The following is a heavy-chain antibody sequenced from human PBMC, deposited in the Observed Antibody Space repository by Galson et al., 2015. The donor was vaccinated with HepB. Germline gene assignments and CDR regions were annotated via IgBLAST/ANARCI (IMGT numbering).Heavy chain of an antibody. Sequence: SLRLSCAASGFTFSTYNMNWVRQAPGKGLEWVSYISSSSSTIYYADSVKGRFTISRDNAKNSLYLQLNSLRAEDTAVYYCATGQQLVLGYWGQGTLVTVSS. J-gene: IGHJ4*02. CDR1: GFTFSTYN. CDR2: ISSSSSTI. CDR3: ATGQQLVLGY. D-gene: IGHD6-13*01. V-gene: IGHV3-48*04.